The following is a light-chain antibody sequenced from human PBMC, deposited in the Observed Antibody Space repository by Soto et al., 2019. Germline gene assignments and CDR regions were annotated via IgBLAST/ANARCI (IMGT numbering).Light chain of an antibody. J-gene: IGKJ4*01. CDR2: DAS. CDR1: QDISNY. V-gene: IGKV1-33*01. Sequence: DLQMTQSPSSLSASVGDRVTITCQASQDISNYLNWYQQKPGKAPKLLIYDASTLETGVPSRFSGDGSGTHFTFTISSLQPEDIASYYCQQYDNLPLTFGGGTKVEIK. CDR3: QQYDNLPLT.